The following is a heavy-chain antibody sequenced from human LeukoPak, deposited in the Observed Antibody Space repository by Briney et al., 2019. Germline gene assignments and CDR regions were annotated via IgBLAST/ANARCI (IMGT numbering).Heavy chain of an antibody. CDR1: EFSFSDYS. V-gene: IGHV3-7*01. CDR2: IKEDGSAK. Sequence: GGSLRLSCAVSEFSFSDYSMSWVRQAPGKGLEWVAGIKEDGSAKYYADSVKGRFTISRDNARSSLYLQMSSLRADDTAVYYCVRETRKPYDYWGQGTLVTVSS. J-gene: IGHJ4*02. D-gene: IGHD1-7*01. CDR3: VRETRKPYDY.